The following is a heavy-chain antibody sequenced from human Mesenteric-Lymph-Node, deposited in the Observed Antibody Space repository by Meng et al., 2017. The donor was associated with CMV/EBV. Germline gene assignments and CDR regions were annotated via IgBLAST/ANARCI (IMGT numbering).Heavy chain of an antibody. CDR3: TRDLNYDILTGYYAPDAFDV. Sequence: GGSLRLSCIGSGFTFGDHGMSWVRQAPGKGLEWVSFIRTKSYGGHTEYAASVKGRFTISRDDSKSIAYLQMDSLKTEDTAVYYCTRDLNYDILTGYYAPDAFDVWGQGTMVTVSS. CDR2: IRTKSYGGHT. J-gene: IGHJ3*01. D-gene: IGHD3-9*01. CDR1: GFTFGDHG. V-gene: IGHV3-49*04.